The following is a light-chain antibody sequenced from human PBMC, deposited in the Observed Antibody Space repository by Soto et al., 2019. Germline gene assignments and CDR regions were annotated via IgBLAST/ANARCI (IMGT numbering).Light chain of an antibody. J-gene: IGKJ1*01. Sequence: EIVLTQSPGTLSLSPGERATLSCRASQSVSSRYLAWYQQKPSQAPMLHIYGASSRATGIPDRFSGSGSGTDYTLTINRLASEDCAVYYCQQYANSPPTFRQGTKTDIK. V-gene: IGKV3-20*01. CDR3: QQYANSPPT. CDR1: QSVSSRY. CDR2: GAS.